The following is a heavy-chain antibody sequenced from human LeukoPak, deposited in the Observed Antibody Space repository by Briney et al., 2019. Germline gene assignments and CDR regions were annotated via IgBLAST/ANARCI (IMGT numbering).Heavy chain of an antibody. V-gene: IGHV1-2*02. CDR3: ARAPRDSNYYNY. CDR1: GYTFTGYY. Sequence: ASVKVSYKASGYTFTGYYMHWVRQAPGQGLEWMGWINPNSGGTNYAQKFQGRVTMTRDTSISTAYMELSSLRSEDTAVYYCARAPRDSNYYNYWGQGTLVTVSS. J-gene: IGHJ4*02. CDR2: INPNSGGT. D-gene: IGHD4-11*01.